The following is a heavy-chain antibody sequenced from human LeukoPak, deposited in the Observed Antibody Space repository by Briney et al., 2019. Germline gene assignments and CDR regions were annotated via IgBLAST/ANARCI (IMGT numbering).Heavy chain of an antibody. Sequence: GGSLRLSCAASGFTFDDYAMHWVRQAPGKGLEWVSGISWNSGSIGYADSVKGRFTISRDNAKNSLYLQMNSLSAEDTAVYYCARWSPQSYGKYYLDSWGQGTLVTVSS. V-gene: IGHV3-9*01. CDR1: GFTFDDYA. CDR2: ISWNSGSI. J-gene: IGHJ4*02. D-gene: IGHD1-26*01. CDR3: ARWSPQSYGKYYLDS.